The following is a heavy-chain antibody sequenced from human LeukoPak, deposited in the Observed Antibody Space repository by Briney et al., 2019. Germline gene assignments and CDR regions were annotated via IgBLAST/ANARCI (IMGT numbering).Heavy chain of an antibody. CDR2: ISAYNGNT. CDR1: GYTFTSYG. J-gene: IGHJ4*02. V-gene: IGHV1-18*01. CDR3: AIAVAGTGFDY. D-gene: IGHD6-19*01. Sequence: ASVQVSCQASGYTFTSYGISWVRQAPGQGLEWMGWISAYNGNTNYAQKLQGRVTMTTDTSTSTAYMELRSLRSDDTAVYYCAIAVAGTGFDYWGQGTLVTVSS.